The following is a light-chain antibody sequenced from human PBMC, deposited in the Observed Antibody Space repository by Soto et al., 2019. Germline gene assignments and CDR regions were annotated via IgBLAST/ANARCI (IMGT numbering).Light chain of an antibody. Sequence: QSVLTQPPSVSGAPRQRVTISCSGSSSNIGDNAVNWYQQLPGKAPKLLIYYDVLLPSGVSDRFSVSKSGTSAPLAISGRESEDEADYYCAAWDDSLKVVFGGGTKVTVL. V-gene: IGLV1-36*01. J-gene: IGLJ2*01. CDR2: YDV. CDR1: SSNIGDNA. CDR3: AAWDDSLKVV.